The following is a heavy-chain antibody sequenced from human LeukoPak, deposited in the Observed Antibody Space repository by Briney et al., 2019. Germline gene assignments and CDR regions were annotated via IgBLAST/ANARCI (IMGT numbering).Heavy chain of an antibody. CDR1: GYTFTGYY. Sequence: ASVKVSCKASGYTFTGYYMHWVRQAPGQGLEWMGWINPNSGGTNYAQKFQGRVTMTRDTSISTAYMELSRLRSDDTAVYYCARGTRIVVVTNPNDYWGQGTLVTVSS. V-gene: IGHV1-2*02. CDR2: INPNSGGT. D-gene: IGHD2-21*02. J-gene: IGHJ4*02. CDR3: ARGTRIVVVTNPNDY.